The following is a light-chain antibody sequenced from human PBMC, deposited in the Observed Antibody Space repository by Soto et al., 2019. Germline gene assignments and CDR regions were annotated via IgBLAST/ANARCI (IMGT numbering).Light chain of an antibody. CDR3: SSYAGSNNAYV. Sequence: QSALTQPPSASGSPGQSVHISCTGTSSDVGGYNYVSWYQQHPGKAPKLMIYEVSKRPSGVPDRFSGSKSGNTASLTVSGLQAEDGADYYCSSYAGSNNAYVFGTGTKLTVL. J-gene: IGLJ1*01. CDR2: EVS. V-gene: IGLV2-8*01. CDR1: SSDVGGYNY.